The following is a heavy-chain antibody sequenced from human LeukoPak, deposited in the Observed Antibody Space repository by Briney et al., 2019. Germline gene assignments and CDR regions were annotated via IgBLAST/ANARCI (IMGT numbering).Heavy chain of an antibody. J-gene: IGHJ4*02. D-gene: IGHD1-14*01. CDR1: GFTFGGYG. CDR3: TRYNNDHFDY. V-gene: IGHV3-33*01. Sequence: AGSLRLSCAGSGFTFGGYGMHWFRQTPGKGLEWVAVIAYDGSRAFYADSVKGRFTISRDNSKNTMSVQMDDLRAEDTAVYYCTRYNNDHFDYWGQGTLVTVSS. CDR2: IAYDGSRA.